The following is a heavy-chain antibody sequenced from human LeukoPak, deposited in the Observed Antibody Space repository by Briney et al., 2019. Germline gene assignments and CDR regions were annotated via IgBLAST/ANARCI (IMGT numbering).Heavy chain of an antibody. J-gene: IGHJ6*02. D-gene: IGHD2-2*02. CDR3: ARGPGGIPYYYGMDV. Sequence: PGGSLRLSCAASGFTFSSYAMHWVRQAPGKGLEWVAVISYDGSNKYYADSVKGRFTISRDNSKNTLYLQMNSLRAEDTAVYYCARGPGGIPYYYGMDVWGQGTTVTVSS. CDR2: ISYDGSNK. CDR1: GFTFSSYA. V-gene: IGHV3-30-3*01.